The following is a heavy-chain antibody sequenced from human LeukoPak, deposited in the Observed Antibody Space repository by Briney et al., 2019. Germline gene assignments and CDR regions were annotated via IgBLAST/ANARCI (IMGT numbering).Heavy chain of an antibody. CDR2: IYHSGST. V-gene: IGHV4-38-2*02. D-gene: IGHD6-19*01. CDR1: GYSISSGYY. CDR3: ARDRSSGWDY. Sequence: PSETLSLTCTVSGYSISSGYYWGWIRQPPGKGLEWIGSIYHSGSTYYNPSLKSRVAISVDTSKNQFSLKLSSVTAADTAVYYCARDRSSGWDYWGQGTLVTVSS. J-gene: IGHJ4*02.